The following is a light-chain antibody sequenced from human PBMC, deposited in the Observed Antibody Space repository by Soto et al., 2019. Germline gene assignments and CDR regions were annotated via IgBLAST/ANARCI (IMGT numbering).Light chain of an antibody. J-gene: IGLJ1*01. CDR3: YSYAGSSTPYV. V-gene: IGLV2-23*01. Sequence: QSVLTQPASVSGSPGQSITISCTGTSSDFGSYNLVSWYQQHPGKAPKLMIYEGSKRPSGVSNRFSGSKSGNTASLTISGLQAEDEADYYCYSYAGSSTPYVFGTGTKVTVL. CDR1: SSDFGSYNL. CDR2: EGS.